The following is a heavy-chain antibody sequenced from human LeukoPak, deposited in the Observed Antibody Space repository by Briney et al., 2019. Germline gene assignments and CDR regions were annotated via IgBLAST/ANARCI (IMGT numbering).Heavy chain of an antibody. CDR3: ARGTHYYDISGYDY. CDR2: ISSGSPII. D-gene: IGHD3-22*01. J-gene: IGHJ4*02. V-gene: IGHV3-48*01. Sequence: PGGSLRLSCAASRFSFSSYSMNWVRQAPGKGLEWVSYISSGSPIIYYADSVKGRFTISRDNAKNSLYLQMNSLRAEDTAVYYCARGTHYYDISGYDYWGQRTLVIVSS. CDR1: RFSFSSYS.